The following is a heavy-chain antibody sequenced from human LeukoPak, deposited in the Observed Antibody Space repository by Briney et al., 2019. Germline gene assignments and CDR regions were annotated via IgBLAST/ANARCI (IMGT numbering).Heavy chain of an antibody. CDR2: ISGSGGST. J-gene: IGHJ4*02. V-gene: IGHV3-23*01. CDR3: AKYSGYENFDY. D-gene: IGHD5-12*01. Sequence: GGSLRLSCAASGFTFSSYAMSWVRQAPGKGLEWVSAISGSGGSTYYADSVKGRFTISRDNSKNTLYLQINGLRAEDTAVYYCAKYSGYENFDYWGQGTLVTVSS. CDR1: GFTFSSYA.